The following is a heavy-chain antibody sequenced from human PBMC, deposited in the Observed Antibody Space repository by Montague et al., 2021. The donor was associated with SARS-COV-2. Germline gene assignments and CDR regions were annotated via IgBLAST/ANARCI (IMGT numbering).Heavy chain of an antibody. V-gene: IGHV5-51*01. J-gene: IGHJ4*02. CDR1: GYRFTSYW. Sequence: SGAEVKKPGESLKISCEGSGYRFTSYWIGWVRQMPGKGLEWMGIIYPGDSDTRYSPSFQGQVTISVDKSISTAYPQWSSLKVSDTAMYYCARLDGYNLRGFDYWGQGTLVSVSS. D-gene: IGHD5-24*01. CDR3: ARLDGYNLRGFDY. CDR2: IYPGDSDT.